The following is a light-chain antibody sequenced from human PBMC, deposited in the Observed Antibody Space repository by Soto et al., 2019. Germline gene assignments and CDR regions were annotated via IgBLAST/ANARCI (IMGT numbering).Light chain of an antibody. V-gene: IGLV2-14*01. CDR3: SSYTSSSTVV. CDR1: SSDVGGYNY. Sequence: QSALTQPASVSGSPGQSITISCTGTSSDVGGYNYVSWYQQHPVKAPKLMIYDVSNRPSGVSNRFSGYKSGNTASLTISGLQAEDEADYYCSSYTSSSTVVFGGGTKLTVL. J-gene: IGLJ2*01. CDR2: DVS.